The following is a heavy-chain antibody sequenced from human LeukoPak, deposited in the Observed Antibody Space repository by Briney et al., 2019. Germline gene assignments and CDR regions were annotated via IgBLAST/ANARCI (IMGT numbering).Heavy chain of an antibody. D-gene: IGHD6-19*01. CDR1: GGSISRYY. V-gene: IGHV4-59*01. J-gene: IGHJ5*02. CDR2: LYYSGST. CDR3: ARRSPSGWFDP. Sequence: SETLSLTCTVSGGSISRYYWSWIRQPPGKGLDWIGYLYYSGSTNYNPSLTSRVTISVDTSKNQFSLKLNSVTAADTAMYFCARRSPSGWFDPWGQGTLVTVSS.